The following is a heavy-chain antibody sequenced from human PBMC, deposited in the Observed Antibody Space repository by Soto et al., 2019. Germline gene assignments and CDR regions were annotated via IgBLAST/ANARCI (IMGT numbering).Heavy chain of an antibody. V-gene: IGHV3-30-3*01. J-gene: IGHJ2*01. D-gene: IGHD5-18*01. CDR2: ISYDGSNK. Sequence: GGSLRLSCAASGFTFNNYAMHWVRQAPGKGLEWVALISYDGSNKYYADSVKGRFTISRDNSKNTLYLQMNSLRAEDTAVYYCARDPLWGTAMVLWYFDRWGRGTLVTFSS. CDR3: ARDPLWGTAMVLWYFDR. CDR1: GFTFNNYA.